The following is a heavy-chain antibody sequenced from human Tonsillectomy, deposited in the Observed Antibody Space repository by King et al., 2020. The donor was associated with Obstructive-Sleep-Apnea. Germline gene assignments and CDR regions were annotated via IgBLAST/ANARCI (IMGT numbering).Heavy chain of an antibody. CDR2: IXXSGST. D-gene: IGHD3-9*01. Sequence: QLQXSGPGLVKPSETLXLTCTVSGGSISXSSYYWXXIRQPPGKGXXXIGSIXXSGSTXYXPXXKSRVTTSVDTSKNQFSLKLKSVTAXDTAGYYCXXXXLRXXXWXXXXXFXYXXXXXXXXVSS. CDR1: GGSISXSSYY. J-gene: IGHJ4*01. V-gene: IGHV4-39*07. CDR3: XXXXLRXXXWXXXXXFXY.